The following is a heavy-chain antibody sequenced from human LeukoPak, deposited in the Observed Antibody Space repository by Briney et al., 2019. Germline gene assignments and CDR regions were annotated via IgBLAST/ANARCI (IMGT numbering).Heavy chain of an antibody. J-gene: IGHJ6*02. CDR2: ISSSGSTI. V-gene: IGHV3-48*03. Sequence: GGSLRLSCAASGFTFSSYEMNWVRQAPGKGLEWVSYISSSGSTIYYADSVKGRFTISRDNAKNSLCLQMNSLRAEDMAVYYCAREGSFYAYGMDVWGQGTTVTVSS. CDR1: GFTFSSYE. D-gene: IGHD3-16*01. CDR3: AREGSFYAYGMDV.